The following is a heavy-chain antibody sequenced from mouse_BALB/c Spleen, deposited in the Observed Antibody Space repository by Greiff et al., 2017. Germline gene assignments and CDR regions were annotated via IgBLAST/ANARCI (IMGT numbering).Heavy chain of an antibody. J-gene: IGHJ2*01. D-gene: IGHD2-1*01. Sequence: EVQRVESGGGLVKPGGSLKLSCAASGFTFSSYAMSWVRQTPEKRLEWVATISSGGSYTYYPDSVKGRFTISRDNAKNTLYLQMSSLRSEDTAMYYCARRYGNYFDYWGQGTTLTVSS. V-gene: IGHV5-9-3*01. CDR1: GFTFSSYA. CDR3: ARRYGNYFDY. CDR2: ISSGGSYT.